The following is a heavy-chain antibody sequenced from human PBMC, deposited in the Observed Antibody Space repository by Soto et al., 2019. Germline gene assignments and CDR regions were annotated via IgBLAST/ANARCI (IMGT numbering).Heavy chain of an antibody. CDR3: AHRRQGIAADGPFEY. J-gene: IGHJ4*02. CDR1: GFSLSTSGVG. CDR2: IYCNDDK. V-gene: IGHV2-5*01. D-gene: IGHD6-13*01. Sequence: SVPTLVNPTQTLTLTCTFSGFSLSTSGVGVGWIRQPPGKALEWLALIYCNDDKRYSPSLKSRLTITKDTSKNQVVLTMTNMDPVDTATYYCAHRRQGIAADGPFEYWGQRILVPGS.